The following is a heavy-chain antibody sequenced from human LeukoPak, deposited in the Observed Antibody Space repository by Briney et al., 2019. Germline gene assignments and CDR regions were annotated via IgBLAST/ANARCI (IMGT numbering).Heavy chain of an antibody. J-gene: IGHJ4*02. V-gene: IGHV1-18*01. CDR3: ARVLTFYYDSSGYHFDY. CDR1: GYTFTNYG. D-gene: IGHD3-22*01. Sequence: ASVKVSCKASGYTFTNYGISWVRQAPGQGLEWMGWVSAYNGNTNYAQKLQGRVTMTTDTSTSTAYMELRSLRSDDTAVYYCARVLTFYYDSSGYHFDYWGQGTLVTVSS. CDR2: VSAYNGNT.